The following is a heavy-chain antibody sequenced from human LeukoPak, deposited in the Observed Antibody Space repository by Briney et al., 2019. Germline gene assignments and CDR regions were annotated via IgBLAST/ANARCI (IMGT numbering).Heavy chain of an antibody. Sequence: GGSLRLSCAASGFTFSSYAMSWVRQAPGKGLEWVSAISGSGGSTYYADSVKGRFTISRDNSKNTLYLQMNNLRAEDTAVYYCRWSGYYRSNWFDPWGQGTLVTVSS. CDR3: RWSGYYRSNWFDP. CDR2: ISGSGGST. J-gene: IGHJ5*02. D-gene: IGHD3-3*01. V-gene: IGHV3-23*01. CDR1: GFTFSSYA.